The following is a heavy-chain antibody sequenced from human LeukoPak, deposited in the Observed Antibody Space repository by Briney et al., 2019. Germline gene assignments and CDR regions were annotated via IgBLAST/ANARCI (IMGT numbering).Heavy chain of an antibody. CDR1: SGSTSSHY. J-gene: IGHJ4*02. V-gene: IGHV4-4*07. Sequence: SETLSLTCTVSSGSTSSHYWSWIRQPAGKGLEWIGRIYTSGSTNYNPSLKSRVTMSVDTSKNQFSLKLSSVTAADTAVYYCAREPTPGIAVAGTLDYWGQGTLVTVSS. CDR2: IYTSGST. D-gene: IGHD6-19*01. CDR3: AREPTPGIAVAGTLDY.